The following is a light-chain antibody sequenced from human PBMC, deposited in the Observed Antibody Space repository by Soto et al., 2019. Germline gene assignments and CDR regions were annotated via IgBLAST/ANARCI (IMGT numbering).Light chain of an antibody. CDR1: SSDVGSYNL. CDR2: EGT. V-gene: IGLV2-23*01. Sequence: QSALTQPASVSGSPGRSITISCTGTSSDVGSYNLVSWYQQHPGKAPKLIIYEGTKLPSGISTRFSGSKSGNTASLTISGLQAEDEADYYCCSYAGSSTCVFGTGTKLTVL. J-gene: IGLJ1*01. CDR3: CSYAGSSTCV.